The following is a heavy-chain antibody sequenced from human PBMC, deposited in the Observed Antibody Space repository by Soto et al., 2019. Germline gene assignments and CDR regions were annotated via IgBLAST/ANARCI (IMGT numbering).Heavy chain of an antibody. CDR1: GFTFSSYA. J-gene: IGHJ4*02. Sequence: EVQLLESGGGLVQPGGSLRLSCAASGFTFSSYAMSWVRQAPGKGLEWVSAISGSGGSTYYADSVKGRFTISRDNSKNTVYLQMNSLRAEDTAVYYCAKDREFRCRYSGYDFEYWGQRTLVTVSS. CDR2: ISGSGGST. CDR3: AKDREFRCRYSGYDFEY. V-gene: IGHV3-23*01. D-gene: IGHD5-12*01.